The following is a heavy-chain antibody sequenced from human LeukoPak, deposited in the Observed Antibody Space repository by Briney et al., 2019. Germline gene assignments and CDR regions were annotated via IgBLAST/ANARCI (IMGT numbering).Heavy chain of an antibody. Sequence: SVKVSCKASGGTFTSYAISWVRQAPGQGLEWMGGIIPIFGTANYAQKFQGRVTITADESTSTAYMELSSLRSEDTAVYYCAREYQSPSGSYPIWGQGTLVTVSS. D-gene: IGHD1-26*01. CDR3: AREYQSPSGSYPI. V-gene: IGHV1-69*13. CDR2: IIPIFGTA. CDR1: GGTFTSYA. J-gene: IGHJ4*02.